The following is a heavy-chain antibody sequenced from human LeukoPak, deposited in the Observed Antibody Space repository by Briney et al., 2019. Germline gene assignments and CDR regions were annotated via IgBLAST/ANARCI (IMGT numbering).Heavy chain of an antibody. CDR3: AKGGKYDILTGYRRSRLLGDF. D-gene: IGHD3-9*01. J-gene: IGHJ4*02. V-gene: IGHV3-30*02. CDR1: GFTFSSYT. CDR2: IRYDGSNK. Sequence: GGSLRLSCAASGFTFSSYTMNWVRQTPAKGLEWVAFIRYDGSNKYYADSVKGRFIISRDNSKNTLFLQMNSLRPEDTAVYHCAKGGKYDILTGYRRSRLLGDFWGQGTLVTVSS.